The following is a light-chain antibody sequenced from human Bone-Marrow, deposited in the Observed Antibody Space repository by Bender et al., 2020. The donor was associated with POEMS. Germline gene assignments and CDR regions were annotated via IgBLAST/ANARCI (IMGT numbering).Light chain of an antibody. J-gene: IGLJ2*01. V-gene: IGLV2-8*01. CDR3: SAYAGSDNFVV. Sequence: QSALTQPASVSGSVGQSITISCTGSSSDVGGYNYVSWYQQHPGKAPKLIIYEVSKRPSGVPDRFSGSKSGNTASLTVTGLQAEDEADYYCSAYAGSDNFVVFGGGTKLTVL. CDR1: SSDVGGYNY. CDR2: EVS.